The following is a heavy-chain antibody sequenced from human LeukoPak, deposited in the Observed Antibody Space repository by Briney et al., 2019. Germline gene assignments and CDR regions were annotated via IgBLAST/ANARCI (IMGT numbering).Heavy chain of an antibody. V-gene: IGHV3-23*01. D-gene: IGHD2-2*01. CDR2: ISGIGGST. CDR3: AKDPRRYCSSTSCYDGFDY. J-gene: IGHJ4*02. Sequence: PGGSLRLSCAASGFTFSSYAMSWVRQAPGKGLEWVSAISGIGGSTCYADSVKGRFTISRDNSKNTLYLQMNSLRAEDTAVYYCAKDPRRYCSSTSCYDGFDYWGQGTLVTVSS. CDR1: GFTFSSYA.